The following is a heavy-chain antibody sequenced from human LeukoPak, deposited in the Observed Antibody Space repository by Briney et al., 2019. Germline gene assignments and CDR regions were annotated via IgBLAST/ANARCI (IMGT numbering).Heavy chain of an antibody. V-gene: IGHV1-2*02. Sequence: ASVKLSRKASGYTFTGYYKHWVRQPPGQGLEWMGWINPNSGGTNYTQKFQGRVTMTRDTSISTAYMELSRLRSDDTAVYYWARLRLRGYSGYDLSFWGQGTLVTVSS. D-gene: IGHD5-12*01. CDR2: INPNSGGT. J-gene: IGHJ4*02. CDR3: ARLRLRGYSGYDLSF. CDR1: GYTFTGYY.